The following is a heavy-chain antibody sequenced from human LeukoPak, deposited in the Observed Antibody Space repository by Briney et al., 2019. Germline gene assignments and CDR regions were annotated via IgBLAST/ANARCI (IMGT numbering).Heavy chain of an antibody. CDR1: GFTFSIYA. CDR3: AKNPLAYYDSSGYIIDY. D-gene: IGHD3-22*01. J-gene: IGHJ4*02. V-gene: IGHV3-23*01. CDR2: ISGSGGST. Sequence: PGGSLRLSCASCGFTFSIYAMSWVRQAPGKGLEWVSAISGSGGSTYYADSVKGRFTISRDNSKNTLYLQMNSLRAEDTAVYYCAKNPLAYYDSSGYIIDYWGQGTLVTVSS.